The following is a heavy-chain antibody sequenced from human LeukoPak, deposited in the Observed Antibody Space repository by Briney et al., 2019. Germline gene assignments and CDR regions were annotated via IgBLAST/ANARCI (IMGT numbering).Heavy chain of an antibody. V-gene: IGHV4-34*01. D-gene: IGHD6-13*01. J-gene: IGHJ4*02. Sequence: SETLSLTCTVSGGSISSYYWSWIRQPPGKGLEWIGEINHSGSTNYNPSLKSRVTISVDTSKNQFSLKLSSVTAADTAVYYCARSRSSWSRYFDYWGQGTLVTVSS. CDR2: INHSGST. CDR1: GGSISSYY. CDR3: ARSRSSWSRYFDY.